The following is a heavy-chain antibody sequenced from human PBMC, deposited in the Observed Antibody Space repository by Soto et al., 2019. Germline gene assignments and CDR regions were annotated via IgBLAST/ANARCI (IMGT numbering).Heavy chain of an antibody. Sequence: ASVKVSCKASGYTFTSYYMHWVRQAPGQGLEWMGIINPSGGSTSYAQKFQGRVTMTRDTSTSTVYMELSSLRSEDTAVYYCARGSGYYDILSAPSYFDYWGQGTLVTVSS. CDR3: ARGSGYYDILSAPSYFDY. V-gene: IGHV1-46*03. CDR1: GYTFTSYY. D-gene: IGHD3-9*01. CDR2: INPSGGST. J-gene: IGHJ4*02.